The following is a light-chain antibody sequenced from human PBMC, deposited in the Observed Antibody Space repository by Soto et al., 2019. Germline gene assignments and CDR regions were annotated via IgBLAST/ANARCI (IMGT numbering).Light chain of an antibody. V-gene: IGKV1-5*03. CDR3: QQHNSYST. Sequence: DIQITQSPSTLSASVGDRVTITCRASESISSWLAWYQQKPGKAPKLLIYKASSLESGVPSRFSGSGSGTEFTLTISSLQPDDFATYYCQQHNSYSTFGQGTKVDIK. CDR1: ESISSW. CDR2: KAS. J-gene: IGKJ1*01.